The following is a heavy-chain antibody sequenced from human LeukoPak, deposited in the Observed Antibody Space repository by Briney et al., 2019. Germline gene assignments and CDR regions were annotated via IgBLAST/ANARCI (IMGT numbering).Heavy chain of an antibody. CDR1: GGSISSSSYY. J-gene: IGHJ5*02. D-gene: IGHD3-16*01. CDR2: IYYSGST. Sequence: SETLSLTCTVSGGSISSSSYYWGWIRQPPGKGLEWIGSIYYSGSTYYNPPLKSRVTISVDTSKNQFSLKLSSVTAADTAVYYCARTRGGNWFDPWGQGTLVTVSS. V-gene: IGHV4-39*01. CDR3: ARTRGGNWFDP.